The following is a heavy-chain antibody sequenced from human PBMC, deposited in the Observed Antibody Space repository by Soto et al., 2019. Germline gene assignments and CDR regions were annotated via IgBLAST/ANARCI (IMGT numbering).Heavy chain of an antibody. Sequence: QITLRESGPTLVRPTQTLTLTCDFSGFSLNTNGVGVGWIRRPPGKALEWLALIYWDDDERYSPSLQSRLTITKDTSKNQVVLTMTNVDPADTGTYYCAHSNINMVHQFDHWGQGTLVTVSS. CDR2: IYWDDDE. CDR1: GFSLNTNGVG. V-gene: IGHV2-5*02. CDR3: AHSNINMVHQFDH. D-gene: IGHD3-10*01. J-gene: IGHJ5*02.